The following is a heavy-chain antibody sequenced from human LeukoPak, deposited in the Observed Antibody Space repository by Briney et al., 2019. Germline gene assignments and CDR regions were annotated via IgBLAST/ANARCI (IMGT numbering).Heavy chain of an antibody. J-gene: IGHJ6*03. Sequence: GGSLRLSCAASGFTFSSYEMNWVRQAPGKGLEWVANIKEDGSEKKYVDSVKGRFTISRDNAKNSPYLRMNSLRVEDTAVYYCARAQTAGLDVWGKGTTVTVSS. CDR3: ARAQTAGLDV. D-gene: IGHD1-14*01. CDR2: IKEDGSEK. V-gene: IGHV3-7*01. CDR1: GFTFSSYE.